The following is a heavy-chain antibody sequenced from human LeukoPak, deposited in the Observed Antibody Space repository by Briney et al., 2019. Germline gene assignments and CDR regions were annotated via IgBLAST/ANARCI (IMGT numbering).Heavy chain of an antibody. D-gene: IGHD5-24*01. CDR2: ISGGGSTI. Sequence: PGGSLRLSCAASGFTFSDYYMSWIRQAPGKGLEWVSYISGGGSTIYYADSVKGRFTISRDNAKNSLYLQMNSLRAEDTAVYYCARARDGYNSCFDYWGQGALVTVSS. V-gene: IGHV3-11*01. J-gene: IGHJ4*02. CDR1: GFTFSDYY. CDR3: ARARDGYNSCFDY.